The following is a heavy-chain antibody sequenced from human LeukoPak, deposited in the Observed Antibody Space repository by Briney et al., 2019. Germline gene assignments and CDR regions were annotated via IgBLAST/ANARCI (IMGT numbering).Heavy chain of an antibody. CDR1: GGTFSSYA. Sequence: SVKVSCKASGGTFSSYAISWVRQAPGQGLEWMGRIIPIFGTANYAQKFQGRVTITTDESTSTAYMELSSLRSEDTAVYYCASGGYSYGIYFDYWGQGTLVTVSS. V-gene: IGHV1-69*05. D-gene: IGHD5-18*01. J-gene: IGHJ4*02. CDR3: ASGGYSYGIYFDY. CDR2: IIPIFGTA.